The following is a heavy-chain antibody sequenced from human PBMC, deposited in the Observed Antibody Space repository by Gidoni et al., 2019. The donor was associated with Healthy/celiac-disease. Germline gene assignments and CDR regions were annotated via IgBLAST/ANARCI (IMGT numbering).Heavy chain of an antibody. Sequence: QQPGKGLEWIGYIYYSGSTYYNPSLKSRVTIPVDTSKNQFSLKLSSVTAADTAVYYCVRGELGGGLPFDYWGQGTLVTVSS. D-gene: IGHD1-26*01. J-gene: IGHJ4*02. CDR3: VRGELGGGLPFDY. V-gene: IGHV4-31*02. CDR2: IYYSGST.